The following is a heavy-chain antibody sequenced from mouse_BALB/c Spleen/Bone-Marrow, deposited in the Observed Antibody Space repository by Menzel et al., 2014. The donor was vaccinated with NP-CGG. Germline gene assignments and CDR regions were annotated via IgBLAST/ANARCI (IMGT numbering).Heavy chain of an antibody. CDR1: GFNIKDTY. V-gene: IGHV14-3*02. Sequence: EVQLQQSGAEVVKPGASVKLSCTASGFNIKDTYMHWVKQRPEQGLEWIGRIDPANGNTKYDPKFQGKTTITADTSSNTAYLQLSSLTSEYTAVYYCARYDYGVYFDYWGQGTTLTVSS. D-gene: IGHD2-4*01. CDR2: IDPANGNT. J-gene: IGHJ2*01. CDR3: ARYDYGVYFDY.